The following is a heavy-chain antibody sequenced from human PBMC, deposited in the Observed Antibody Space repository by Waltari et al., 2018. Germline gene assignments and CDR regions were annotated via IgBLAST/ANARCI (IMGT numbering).Heavy chain of an antibody. J-gene: IGHJ4*02. CDR1: GSTFNDYY. CDR3: ARDGIGGAHLDY. V-gene: IGHV1-2*02. D-gene: IGHD1-26*01. CDR2: INPKTGGT. Sequence: VQLVQSGAEAKQPEASVKVSCQASGSTFNDYYIDWVRQAPGQGLEWVGYINPKTGGTAFAQKFRGRVTMTSDTSISTADMELSGLTYDDTAVYYCARDGIGGAHLDYWGQGTLVTVSS.